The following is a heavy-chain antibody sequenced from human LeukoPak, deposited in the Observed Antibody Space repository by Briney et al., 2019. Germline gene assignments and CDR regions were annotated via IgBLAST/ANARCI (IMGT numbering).Heavy chain of an antibody. D-gene: IGHD3-16*01. CDR2: IYYSGST. J-gene: IGHJ4*02. CDR3: AKSMGGRD. Sequence: SETLPLTCTVSGGSISSYHWSWIRQPPGKGLEWIGYIYYSGSTNYNPSLKSRVTISVDTSKNQFSLNLTSVTAADTAVYYFAKSMGGRDWGKGTLVTV. CDR1: GGSISSYH. V-gene: IGHV4-59*01.